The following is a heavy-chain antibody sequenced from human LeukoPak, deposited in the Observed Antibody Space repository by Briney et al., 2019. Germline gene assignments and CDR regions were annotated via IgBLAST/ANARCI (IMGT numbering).Heavy chain of an antibody. V-gene: IGHV1-46*01. Sequence: ASVKVSCKASGYTFTSYDIHWVRQAPGQGLEWMGIITPSSGSTTYTQKFQGRVTMTRDTSTSTVYMELSSLRSEDTAVYYCARVVADSSGWETLDYWGQGTLVIVPS. J-gene: IGHJ4*02. CDR1: GYTFTSYD. D-gene: IGHD6-19*01. CDR3: ARVVADSSGWETLDY. CDR2: ITPSSGST.